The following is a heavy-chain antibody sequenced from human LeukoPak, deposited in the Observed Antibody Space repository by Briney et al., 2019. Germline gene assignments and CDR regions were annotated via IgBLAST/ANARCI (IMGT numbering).Heavy chain of an antibody. CDR3: ARDTSHSAADY. D-gene: IGHD2-2*01. CDR1: GGSFSGYY. J-gene: IGHJ4*02. Sequence: SSETLSLTCAVYGGSFSGYYWSWIRQPPGKGLEWIGEINHSGSTNYNPSLKSRVTISVDTSKNQFSLKLSSVTAADTAVYYCARDTSHSAADYWGQGTLVTVSS. CDR2: INHSGST. V-gene: IGHV4-34*01.